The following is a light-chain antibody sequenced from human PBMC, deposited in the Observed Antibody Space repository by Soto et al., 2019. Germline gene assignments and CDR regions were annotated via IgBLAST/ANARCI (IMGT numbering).Light chain of an antibody. V-gene: IGLV2-14*01. CDR2: EVS. CDR3: LSKTSTISYV. Sequence: QSALTQPASVSGSPGQSIAISCTGTTSDVGGYNYVSWYQQHPGKVPKLLIHEVSNRPSGVSNRFSGSKSGNTASLTISGLQAEDEADYYCLSKTSTISYVFGTGTNVAGL. CDR1: TSDVGGYNY. J-gene: IGLJ1*01.